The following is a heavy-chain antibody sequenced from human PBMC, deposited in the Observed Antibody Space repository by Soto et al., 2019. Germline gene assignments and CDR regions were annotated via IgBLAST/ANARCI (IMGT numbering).Heavy chain of an antibody. V-gene: IGHV1-8*02. D-gene: IGHD6-25*01. CDR1: GGTFSSYA. CDR3: ARERSSGWFDP. Sequence: ASVKVSCKASGGTFSSYAINWVRQATGQGLEWMGWMNPNSGNTGFAQKFQGRVTMTRNTSISTAYMELSSLRSEDTAVYYCARERSSGWFDPWGQGTLVTVSS. CDR2: MNPNSGNT. J-gene: IGHJ5*02.